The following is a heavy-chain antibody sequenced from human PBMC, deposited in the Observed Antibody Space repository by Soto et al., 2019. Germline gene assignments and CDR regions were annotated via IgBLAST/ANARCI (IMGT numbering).Heavy chain of an antibody. CDR2: INAGNGNT. CDR3: ARDKTGTTNFDY. J-gene: IGHJ4*02. D-gene: IGHD1-1*01. Sequence: ASVKVSCKASGYTFTGYAMHWVRQAPGQRLEWMGWINAGNGNTKYSQKFQGRVTITRDTSASTAYMELSSLRSEDTAVYYCARDKTGTTNFDYWGQGTLVTVSS. CDR1: GYTFTGYA. V-gene: IGHV1-3*01.